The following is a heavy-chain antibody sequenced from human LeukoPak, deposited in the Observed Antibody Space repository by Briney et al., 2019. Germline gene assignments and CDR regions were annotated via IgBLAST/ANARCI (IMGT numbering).Heavy chain of an antibody. CDR3: ARGLRGSSSPLSGYYFDY. V-gene: IGHV4-39*07. J-gene: IGHJ4*02. Sequence: SETLSLTCTVSGGSVSSSSYHWGWIRQPPGKGLEWIGSVFYSGSTYYNPSLKSRVTMSVDTSKNQFSLKLSSVTAADTAVYYCARGLRGSSSPLSGYYFDYWGQGTLVTVSS. CDR2: VFYSGST. D-gene: IGHD6-13*01. CDR1: GGSVSSSSYH.